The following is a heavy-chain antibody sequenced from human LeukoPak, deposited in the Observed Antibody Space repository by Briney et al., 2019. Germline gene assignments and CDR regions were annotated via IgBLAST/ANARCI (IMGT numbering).Heavy chain of an antibody. CDR3: ARNLFGPGWFDP. V-gene: IGHV4-59*01. J-gene: IGHJ5*02. D-gene: IGHD2-21*01. CDR2: IYYSGST. CDR1: GGSISSYY. Sequence: SETLSLTCTVSGGSISSYYWSWLRQPPGKGLERIGYIYYSGSTNYNPSLKSRVTISVDTSKNQFSLKLSSVTAADTAVYYCARNLFGPGWFDPWGQGTLVTVSS.